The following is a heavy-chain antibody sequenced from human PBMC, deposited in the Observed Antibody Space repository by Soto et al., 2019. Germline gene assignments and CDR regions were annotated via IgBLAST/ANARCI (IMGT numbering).Heavy chain of an antibody. CDR3: AKDRYYYDSSGYFDY. CDR1: GFTFSSYG. Sequence: GGSLRLSCAASGFTFSSYGMHWVRQAPGKGLEWVAVISYDGSNKYYADSVKGRFTISRDNSKNTLYLQMNSLRAEDTAVYYCAKDRYYYDSSGYFDYWGQGILVTVSS. D-gene: IGHD3-22*01. J-gene: IGHJ4*02. CDR2: ISYDGSNK. V-gene: IGHV3-30*18.